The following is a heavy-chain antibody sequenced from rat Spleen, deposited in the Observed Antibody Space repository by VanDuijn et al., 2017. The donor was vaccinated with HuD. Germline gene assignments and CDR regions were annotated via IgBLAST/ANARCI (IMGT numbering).Heavy chain of an antibody. CDR3: ARGSVFFDY. CDR1: GFSLTDYS. CDR2: IWSHGGI. V-gene: IGHV2-19*01. J-gene: IGHJ2*01. Sequence: VQLKESGPGLVQPSQTLSLTCTVSGFSLTDYSVYWVRQPPGKGLEWMGVIWSHGGIDYNSAIKSRLSISRDTSKSQVFLKMNSLQTEDTAMYFCARGSVFFDYWGQGVMVTVSS.